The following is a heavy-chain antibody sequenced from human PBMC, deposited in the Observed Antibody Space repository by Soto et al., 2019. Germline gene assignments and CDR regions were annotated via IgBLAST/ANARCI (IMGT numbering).Heavy chain of an antibody. CDR3: ARDSSGYYYYYGMDV. CDR2: IWYDGSNK. CDR1: GFTFSSYG. D-gene: IGHD3-22*01. Sequence: GGSLRLSCAASGFTFSSYGMHWVRQAPGKGLEWVAVIWYDGSNKYYADSVKGRFTISRDNSKNTLYLQMNSLRAEDTAVYYCARDSSGYYYYYGMDVWGQGITVTVSS. J-gene: IGHJ6*02. V-gene: IGHV3-33*01.